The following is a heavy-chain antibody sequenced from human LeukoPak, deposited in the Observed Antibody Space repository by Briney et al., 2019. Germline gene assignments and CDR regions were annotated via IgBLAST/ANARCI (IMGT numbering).Heavy chain of an antibody. J-gene: IGHJ4*02. D-gene: IGHD6-6*01. CDR1: GGPITTSSYY. V-gene: IGHV4-39*07. CDR2: IYYSGST. Sequence: NPSETLSLTCSVSGGPITTSSYYWGWIRQPPGKGLEWIGSIYYSGSTNYNPSLKSRVTISVDTSKNQFSLKLSSVTAADTAVYYCATLQLASIAARRAGDFDYWGQGTLVSVSS. CDR3: ATLQLASIAARRAGDFDY.